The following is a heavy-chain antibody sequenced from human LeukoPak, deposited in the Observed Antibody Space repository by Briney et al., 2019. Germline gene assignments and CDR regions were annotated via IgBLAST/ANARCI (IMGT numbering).Heavy chain of an antibody. J-gene: IGHJ4*02. CDR1: GFTFSSYA. Sequence: GGSLRLSCAASGFTFSSYAMSWVRQAPGKGLEWVSAISGSGGSTYYADSVKGRFTISRDNSKNTLYLQMHSLRAEDTAVYYCATKLVYSSSWYVEYYFDYWGQGTLVTVSS. D-gene: IGHD6-13*01. CDR3: ATKLVYSSSWYVEYYFDY. V-gene: IGHV3-23*01. CDR2: ISGSGGST.